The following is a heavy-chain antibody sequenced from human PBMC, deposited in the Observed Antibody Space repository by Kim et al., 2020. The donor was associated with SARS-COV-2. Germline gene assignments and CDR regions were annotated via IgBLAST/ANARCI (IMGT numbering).Heavy chain of an antibody. CDR2: IKSDGSDT. J-gene: IGHJ5*02. D-gene: IGHD6-13*01. CDR3: ARGSFQQGFDP. V-gene: IGHV3-74*01. Sequence: GGSLRLSCEASGFTFSSYWMNWDRQGPGKGLVWVSRIKSDGSDTHYADSVKGRFTISRDNAKNTLHLQLNSLGVEDTAIYYCARGSFQQGFDPWGQGTLVTVAS. CDR1: GFTFSSYW.